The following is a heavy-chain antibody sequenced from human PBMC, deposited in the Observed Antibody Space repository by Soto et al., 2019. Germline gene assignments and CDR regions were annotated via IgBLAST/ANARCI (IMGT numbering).Heavy chain of an antibody. D-gene: IGHD5-12*01. CDR2: ISYDGSNK. CDR1: GFTFSSYA. Sequence: QVQLVESGGGVVQPGRSLRLSCAASGFTFSSYAMHWVRQAPGKGLEWVAVISYDGSNKYYADSVKGRFTISRDNSKNTLYLQMNSLRAEDTAVYYCARADGISQRGYDVEAYYYYGMDVWGQGTTVTVSS. CDR3: ARADGISQRGYDVEAYYYYGMDV. J-gene: IGHJ6*02. V-gene: IGHV3-30-3*01.